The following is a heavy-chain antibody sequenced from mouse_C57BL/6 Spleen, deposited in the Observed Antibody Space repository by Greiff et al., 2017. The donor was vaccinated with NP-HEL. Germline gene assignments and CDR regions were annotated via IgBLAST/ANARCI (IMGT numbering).Heavy chain of an antibody. CDR1: GFTFSDYY. Sequence: EVQGVESGGGLVQPGGSLKLSCAASGFTFSDYYMYWVRQTPEKRLEWVAYISNGGGSTYYPDTVKGRFTISRDNAKNTLYLQMSRLKSEDTAMYYCARPLVATRYFDVWGTGTTVTVSS. CDR3: ARPLVATRYFDV. D-gene: IGHD1-1*01. V-gene: IGHV5-12*01. J-gene: IGHJ1*03. CDR2: ISNGGGST.